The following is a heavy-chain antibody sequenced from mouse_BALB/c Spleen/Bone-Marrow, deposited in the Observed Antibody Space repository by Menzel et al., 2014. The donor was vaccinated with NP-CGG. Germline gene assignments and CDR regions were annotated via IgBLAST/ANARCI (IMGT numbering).Heavy chain of an antibody. CDR2: INPSSGYT. J-gene: IGHJ4*01. CDR1: GYTFTTYT. Sequence: QVHVKQSGAELARPGASVEMSCKASGYTFTTYTMHWVKQRPGQGLEWIGYINPSSGYTNYNQKFKDKATLTADKSSSTAYMQPSSQTAEDSAVYFGAKRDIYYGYDGNAMDYWGQGTSVTVSS. V-gene: IGHV1-4*01. D-gene: IGHD2-2*01. CDR3: AKRDIYYGYDGNAMDY.